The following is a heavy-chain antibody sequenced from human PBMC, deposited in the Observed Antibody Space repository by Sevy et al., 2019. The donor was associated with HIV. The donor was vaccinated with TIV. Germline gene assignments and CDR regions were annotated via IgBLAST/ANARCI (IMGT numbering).Heavy chain of an antibody. CDR2: IKSKSDGETT. D-gene: IGHD3-10*01. CDR3: TSGFHYGSGSLSS. J-gene: IGHJ5*02. Sequence: GGSLRLSCATSGFTFSNVWMTWVRQAPGKGLEWVGRIKSKSDGETTDYAAPVKARFTISRDDSKNMLYLEMSSLKSEDTAIYYCTSGFHYGSGSLSSWGQGTLVTVSS. V-gene: IGHV3-15*01. CDR1: GFTFSNVW.